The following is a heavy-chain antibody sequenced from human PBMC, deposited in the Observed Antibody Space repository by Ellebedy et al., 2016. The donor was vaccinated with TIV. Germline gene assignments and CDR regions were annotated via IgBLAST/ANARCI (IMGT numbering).Heavy chain of an antibody. Sequence: GESLKISCVVSGFTFSTYSMTWVRQAPGKGLEWVSTISHTGSRTYYANSVEGRFIISRDNSKRTVYLQMNSLRVEDTAVYYCAKGRGGGSDSSAPRYYFDSWGLGTLVTVSS. V-gene: IGHV3-23*01. CDR2: ISHTGSRT. CDR1: GFTFSTYS. J-gene: IGHJ4*02. D-gene: IGHD6-19*01. CDR3: AKGRGGGSDSSAPRYYFDS.